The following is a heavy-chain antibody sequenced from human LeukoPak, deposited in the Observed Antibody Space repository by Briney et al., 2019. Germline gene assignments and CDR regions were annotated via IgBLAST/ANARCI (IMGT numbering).Heavy chain of an antibody. V-gene: IGHV3-7*03. CDR2: IKQDGSEK. D-gene: IGHD1-26*01. Sequence: GGSLRLSCAASGFTFSSYWMSWVRQAPGKGLEWVANIKQDGSEKYYVDSVKGRFTISRDNAKNSLYLQMNSLRAGDTAVYYCASHSGSYSPDAFDIWGQGTMVTVSS. CDR1: GFTFSSYW. CDR3: ASHSGSYSPDAFDI. J-gene: IGHJ3*02.